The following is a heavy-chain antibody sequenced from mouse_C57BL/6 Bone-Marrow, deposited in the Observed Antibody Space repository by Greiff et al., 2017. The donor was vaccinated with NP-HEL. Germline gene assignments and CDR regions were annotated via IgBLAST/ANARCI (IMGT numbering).Heavy chain of an antibody. V-gene: IGHV1-15*01. CDR1: GYTFTDYE. Sequence: QVQLKQSGAELVRPGASVTLSCKASGYTFTDYEMHWVKQTPVHGLEWIGAIDPETGGTAYNQKFKGKAILTADKSSSTAYMELRSLTSEDSAVYYCTRSRGYYGSSAFFDYWGQGTTLTVSS. J-gene: IGHJ2*01. CDR2: IDPETGGT. D-gene: IGHD1-1*01. CDR3: TRSRGYYGSSAFFDY.